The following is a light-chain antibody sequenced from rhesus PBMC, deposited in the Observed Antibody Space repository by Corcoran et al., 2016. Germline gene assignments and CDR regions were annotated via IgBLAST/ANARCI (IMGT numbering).Light chain of an antibody. CDR1: QGISSY. V-gene: IGKV1-32*03. CDR3: QQGYSTPPT. J-gene: IGKJ1*01. CDR2: YAN. Sequence: DIQMSQSPSSLSASVGDRVTITCRASQGISSYLTWYQQKPGKAPKLLIYYANSLASGVPSMFSGSGSGADYTLTISRLQPEDCATYYCQQGYSTPPTFGQGTKVESK.